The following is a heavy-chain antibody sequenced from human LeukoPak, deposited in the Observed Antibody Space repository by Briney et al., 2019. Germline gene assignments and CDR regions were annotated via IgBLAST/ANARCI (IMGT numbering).Heavy chain of an antibody. CDR3: ARGGYYDILTGYYGDLGFDY. CDR2: MNPNSGNT. D-gene: IGHD3-9*01. CDR1: GYTFTSYD. V-gene: IGHV1-8*03. Sequence: GASVKVSCKASGYTFTSYDINWVRQATGQGLEWMGWMNPNSGNTGYAQKFQGRVTITRNTSISTAYMELSSLRSEDTAVYYCARGGYYDILTGYYGDLGFDYWGQGTLVTVSS. J-gene: IGHJ4*02.